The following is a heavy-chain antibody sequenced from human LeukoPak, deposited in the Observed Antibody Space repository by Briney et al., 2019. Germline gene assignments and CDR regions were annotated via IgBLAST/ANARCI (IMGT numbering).Heavy chain of an antibody. D-gene: IGHD1-26*01. V-gene: IGHV4-34*01. CDR1: GGSFSGYY. Sequence: SETLSLTCAVYGGSFSGYYWSWIRQPPRKGLEWIGEINHSGSTNYNPSLKSRVTISVDTSKNQFSLKLSSVTAADTAVYYCARDSRRELLHAFDIWGQGTMVTVSS. CDR2: INHSGST. CDR3: ARDSRRELLHAFDI. J-gene: IGHJ3*02.